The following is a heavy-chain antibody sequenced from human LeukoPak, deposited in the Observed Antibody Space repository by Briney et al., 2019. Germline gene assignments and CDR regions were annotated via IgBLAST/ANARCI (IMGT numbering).Heavy chain of an antibody. V-gene: IGHV1-2*02. D-gene: IGHD5-12*01. Sequence: ASVKISCKASGYSFTGYYIHWVRQAPGQGLEWMGWTNPNSGVTKYEQKLQGRVTMTRDTSTSTAYMELSSLRSDDTAVYYCARGAVGYSGYDNWFDPWGQGTLVTVSS. J-gene: IGHJ5*02. CDR2: TNPNSGVT. CDR3: ARGAVGYSGYDNWFDP. CDR1: GYSFTGYY.